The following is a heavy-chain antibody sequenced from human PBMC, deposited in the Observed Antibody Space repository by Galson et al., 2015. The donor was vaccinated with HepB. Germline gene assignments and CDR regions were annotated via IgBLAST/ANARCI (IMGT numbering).Heavy chain of an antibody. V-gene: IGHV6-1*01. CDR2: TYYRSKWYN. Sequence: CAISGDSVSSNSAAWNWIRQSPSRGLEWLGRTYYRSKWYNDYAVSVKSRITINPDTSKNQFSLQLNSVTPEDTAVYYCERGYDSSGYYYDYWGQGTLVTVSS. D-gene: IGHD3-22*01. CDR3: ERGYDSSGYYYDY. CDR1: GDSVSSNSAA. J-gene: IGHJ4*02.